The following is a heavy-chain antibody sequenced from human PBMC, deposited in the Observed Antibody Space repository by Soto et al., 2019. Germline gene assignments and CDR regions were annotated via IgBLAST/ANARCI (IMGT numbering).Heavy chain of an antibody. J-gene: IGHJ3*02. D-gene: IGHD5-12*01. CDR3: ARDPFSGYSGYVHAFDI. Sequence: QVQLVESGGSLVKPGGSLRLSCAASGFTFSDYYMSWIRQAPGKGLAWVSYISSSGSTIYYADSVKGRFTISRDNAKNSLYLQMNSLRAEDTAVYYCARDPFSGYSGYVHAFDIWGQGTMVTVSS. V-gene: IGHV3-11*01. CDR2: ISSSGSTI. CDR1: GFTFSDYY.